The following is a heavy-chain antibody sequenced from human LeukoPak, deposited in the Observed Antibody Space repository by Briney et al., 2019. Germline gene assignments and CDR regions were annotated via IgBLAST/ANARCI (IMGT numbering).Heavy chain of an antibody. CDR2: IKQDGSEK. V-gene: IGHV3-7*01. J-gene: IGHJ4*02. D-gene: IGHD6-19*01. CDR1: GFTFSSYW. CDR3: ARDLFSGWYLGSDY. Sequence: GGSLRLSCAASGFTFSSYWMSWVRQAPGKGLEWVANIKQDGSEKYYVDSVKGRFTISRDNAKNSLYLQMNSLRAEDTAVYYCARDLFSGWYLGSDYWGQGTLVTVSS.